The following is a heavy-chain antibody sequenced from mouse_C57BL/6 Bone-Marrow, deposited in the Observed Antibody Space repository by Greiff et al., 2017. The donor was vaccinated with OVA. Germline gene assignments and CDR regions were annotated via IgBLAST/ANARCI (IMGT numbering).Heavy chain of an antibody. V-gene: IGHV1-50*01. D-gene: IGHD2-5*01. CDR3: ARSKGYSNYPAWFAY. Sequence: QVQLKQPGAELVKPGASVKLSCKASGYTFTSYWMQWVKQRPGQGLEWIGEIDPSDSYTNYNQKFKGKATLTVETSSSTAYMQLSSLTSEDSAVYYGARSKGYSNYPAWFAYWGQGTLVTVSA. CDR2: IDPSDSYT. J-gene: IGHJ3*01. CDR1: GYTFTSYW.